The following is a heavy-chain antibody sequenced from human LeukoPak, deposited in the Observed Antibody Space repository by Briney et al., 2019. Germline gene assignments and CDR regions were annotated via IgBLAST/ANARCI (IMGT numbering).Heavy chain of an antibody. CDR1: GDSISMHY. CDR3: ARIWPTQVDY. V-gene: IGHV4-59*11. J-gene: IGHJ4*02. CDR2: IYYSGST. Sequence: SETLSLICSVSGDSISMHYWSWIRQPPGKGLEWIGYIYYSGSTNYNPSLKSRVTISVDTSKNQFSLKLSSVTAADTAVYYCARIWPTQVDYWGQGTLVTVSS.